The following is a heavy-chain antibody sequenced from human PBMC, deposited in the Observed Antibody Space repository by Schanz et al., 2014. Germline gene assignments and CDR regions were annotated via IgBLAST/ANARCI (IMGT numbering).Heavy chain of an antibody. D-gene: IGHD7-27*01. Sequence: QVQLVESGGGVVQPGGSLRLSCAASGFTFSSYGMHWVRQAPGKGLEWVTFIRFDGSDKYYADSVKGRFSVSRDNSKNTLYLQMNSLRTEDTAVYYCAKYGGELGGSFEYWGQGTLVTVSS. V-gene: IGHV3-30*02. J-gene: IGHJ4*02. CDR2: IRFDGSDK. CDR3: AKYGGELGGSFEY. CDR1: GFTFSSYG.